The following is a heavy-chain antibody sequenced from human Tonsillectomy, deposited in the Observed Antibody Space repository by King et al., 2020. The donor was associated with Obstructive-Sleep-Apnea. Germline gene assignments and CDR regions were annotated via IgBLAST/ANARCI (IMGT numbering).Heavy chain of an antibody. CDR1: GFTFSTYA. CDR2: IIGGGGST. Sequence: VQLVESGGGLVQPGGSLRLSCAASGFTFSTYAMSWVRQAPGKGLEWVSPIIGGGGSTYYADSVKGRFTISRDNSKNTLCLQMNSLRAEDTAVYYCAKDGGGWLAPGAYYFDYWGQGTLVTVSS. J-gene: IGHJ4*02. CDR3: AKDGGGWLAPGAYYFDY. V-gene: IGHV3-23*04. D-gene: IGHD6-19*01.